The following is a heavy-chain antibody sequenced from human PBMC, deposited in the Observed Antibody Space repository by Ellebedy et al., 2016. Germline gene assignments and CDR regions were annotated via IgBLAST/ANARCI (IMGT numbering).Heavy chain of an antibody. V-gene: IGHV1-2*02. CDR1: GYNFNAYY. CDR2: INPYNGDT. D-gene: IGHD3-3*02. J-gene: IGHJ4*02. CDR3: VRETFKFDY. Sequence: ASVKVSCXVSGYNFNAYYIHWVRQAPGQGLEWMGYINPYNGDTKYAQKFQGRVTMTRDTSITTVYMELTRLGSDDAALYYCVRETFKFDYWGQGNLVTVSS.